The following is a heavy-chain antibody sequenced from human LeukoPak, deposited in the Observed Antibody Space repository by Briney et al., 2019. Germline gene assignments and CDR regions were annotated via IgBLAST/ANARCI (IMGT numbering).Heavy chain of an antibody. Sequence: ASVKVSCKASGYTFTGYYMHWVRQAPGQGLEWMGWINPNSGGTNYAQKFQGRTTMTRDTSISTAYMELSRLRSDDTAVYYCARGIWAAGNFDYWGQGTLVTVSS. CDR2: INPNSGGT. CDR3: ARGIWAAGNFDY. D-gene: IGHD6-13*01. V-gene: IGHV1-2*02. J-gene: IGHJ4*02. CDR1: GYTFTGYY.